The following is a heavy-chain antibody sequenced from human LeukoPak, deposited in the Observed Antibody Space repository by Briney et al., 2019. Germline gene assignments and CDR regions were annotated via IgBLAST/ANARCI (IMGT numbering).Heavy chain of an antibody. CDR3: AALSMVAGFDY. V-gene: IGHV4-34*01. CDR1: GGPFSGYY. CDR2: INHSGST. J-gene: IGHJ4*02. Sequence: SETLSLTCAVYGGPFSGYYWSWIRQPPGKGLEWIGEINHSGSTNYNPSLKSRVTISVDTSKNQFSLKLSSVTAADTAVYYCAALSMVAGFDYWGQGTLVTVSS. D-gene: IGHD2-15*01.